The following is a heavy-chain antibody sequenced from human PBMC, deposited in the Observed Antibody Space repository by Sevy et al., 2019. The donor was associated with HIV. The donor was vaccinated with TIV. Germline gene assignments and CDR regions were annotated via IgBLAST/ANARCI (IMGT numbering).Heavy chain of an antibody. CDR1: GFTVSSNY. J-gene: IGHJ4*02. Sequence: GGSLRLSCAASGFTVSSNYMSWVRQAPGKGLEWVSVIYSGGSTYYADSVKGGFTISRDNSKNTLDLQMNSLRAEDTAVYYCASTTSGQQWLLDYWGQGTLVTVSS. CDR2: IYSGGST. D-gene: IGHD6-19*01. CDR3: ASTTSGQQWLLDY. V-gene: IGHV3-53*01.